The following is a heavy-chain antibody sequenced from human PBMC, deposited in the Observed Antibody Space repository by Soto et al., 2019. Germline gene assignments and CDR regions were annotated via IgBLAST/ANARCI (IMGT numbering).Heavy chain of an antibody. D-gene: IGHD4-4*01. CDR3: ARSFPATTVTTYYYYGMDF. CDR2: INPNSGGT. J-gene: IGHJ6*02. CDR1: GYTFTGYY. Sequence: ASVKVSCKASGYTFTGYYMHWVRQAPGQGLEWMGWINPNSGGTNYAQKFQGWVTMTRDTSISTAYMELSRLRSDDTAVYYCARSFPATTVTTYYYYGMDFWGQGITVTVSS. V-gene: IGHV1-2*04.